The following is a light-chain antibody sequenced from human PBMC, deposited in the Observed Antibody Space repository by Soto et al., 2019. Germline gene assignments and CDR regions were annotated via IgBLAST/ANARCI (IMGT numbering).Light chain of an antibody. CDR2: GAS. CDR1: QSVSSSY. Sequence: EIVLTQSPGTLSLSPGERATLSCTASQSVSSSYLAWYQQKPGQAPRLLIYGASNRATGIPDRFSGSGSGTDFTLTISRLEPEDFAVYYCQQYGSLSWTFGQGTKVDIK. J-gene: IGKJ1*01. CDR3: QQYGSLSWT. V-gene: IGKV3-20*01.